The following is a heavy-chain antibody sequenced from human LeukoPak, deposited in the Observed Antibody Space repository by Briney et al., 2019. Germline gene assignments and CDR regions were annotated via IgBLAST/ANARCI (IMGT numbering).Heavy chain of an antibody. Sequence: GGSLKLSCAASGFTFSSYAMHWVRQAPGKGLEYVSAISSNGVSTDYANSVKGRFTTSRDNSKNTLYLQMDGLTPEDMAVYHCARRYTSGWYFVDYWGLGTLVAVSS. V-gene: IGHV3-64*01. CDR2: ISSNGVST. J-gene: IGHJ4*02. CDR1: GFTFSSYA. CDR3: ARRYTSGWYFVDY. D-gene: IGHD6-19*01.